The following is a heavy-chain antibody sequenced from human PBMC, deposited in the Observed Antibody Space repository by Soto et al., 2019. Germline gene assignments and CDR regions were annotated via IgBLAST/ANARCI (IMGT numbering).Heavy chain of an antibody. Sequence: GEYLTISCKGSGYTFTDYWIGWVRQLHGKGLEWMGIIYPGDSDTIYSPSFQGQVTISADKSISTAYLQWSSLKFSDTAMYYCARHHHKAYSNYGLYYYYYGMDVWGQGTTVTVSS. CDR1: GYTFTDYW. D-gene: IGHD4-4*01. J-gene: IGHJ6*02. CDR2: IYPGDSDT. CDR3: ARHHHKAYSNYGLYYYYYGMDV. V-gene: IGHV5-51*01.